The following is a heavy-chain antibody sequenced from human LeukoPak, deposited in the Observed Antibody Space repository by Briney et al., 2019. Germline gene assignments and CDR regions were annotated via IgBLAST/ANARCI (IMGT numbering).Heavy chain of an antibody. CDR1: GYTFTSYA. D-gene: IGHD6-6*01. Sequence: ASVKVSCKASGYTFTSYAMHWVRQATGQRLEWMGWINAGNGNTKYSQKFQGRVTITRDTSASTAYMELSSLRSEDTAVYYCARGGGIAARTFDYWGQGTLVTVSS. CDR2: INAGNGNT. J-gene: IGHJ4*02. V-gene: IGHV1-3*01. CDR3: ARGGGIAARTFDY.